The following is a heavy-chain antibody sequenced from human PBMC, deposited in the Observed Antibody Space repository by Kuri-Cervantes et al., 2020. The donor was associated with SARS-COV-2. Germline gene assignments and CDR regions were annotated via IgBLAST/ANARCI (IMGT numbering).Heavy chain of an antibody. CDR3: ATEYSSRGGFDP. Sequence: SETASLTCTVSGGSISSSSYYRGWFRQTPGKGLEWIGSIYYSGSTYYNTSLKSRVTITVDTSKNQFSLKLSSVTAPDTAVYYCATEYSSRGGFDPWGQGTLVTVSS. CDR1: GGSISSSSYY. J-gene: IGHJ5*02. D-gene: IGHD6-13*01. CDR2: IYYSGST. V-gene: IGHV4-39*05.